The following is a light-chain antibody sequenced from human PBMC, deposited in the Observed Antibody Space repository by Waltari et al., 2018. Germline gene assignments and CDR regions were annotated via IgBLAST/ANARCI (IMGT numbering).Light chain of an antibody. Sequence: QSALTQPASVSGSPGQAIILSCTGTGSDVGGYALVSWYQQYPGKAPRLIIYDVYNRPSGVSNRFSGSKSDNTASLTISGLQAEDESVYYCSSYTSSGVVFGGGTKLTVL. CDR2: DVY. CDR1: GSDVGGYAL. CDR3: SSYTSSGVV. J-gene: IGLJ2*01. V-gene: IGLV2-14*01.